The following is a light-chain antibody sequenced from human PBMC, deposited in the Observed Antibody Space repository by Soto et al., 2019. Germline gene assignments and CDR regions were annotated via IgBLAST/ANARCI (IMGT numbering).Light chain of an antibody. CDR1: QSVSSN. CDR3: QQYNNWPWT. Sequence: EIVLTPSPATLSVSPGERATLSCRASQSVSSNLAWYQQKPGQAPRRHIYGASTRATGSPARFSGSGSGTEFTLTISSLQSEDFAVYYCQQYNNWPWTFGQGTKVDIK. J-gene: IGKJ1*01. V-gene: IGKV3-15*01. CDR2: GAS.